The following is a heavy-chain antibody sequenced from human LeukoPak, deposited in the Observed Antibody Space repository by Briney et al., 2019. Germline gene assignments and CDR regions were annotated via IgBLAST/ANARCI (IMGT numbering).Heavy chain of an antibody. J-gene: IGHJ4*02. Sequence: GGSLRLSCRVSGFRFGAYAMNWVRQAPGKGLERVAIIWYDGSSKYYTVSVKGRFTISRDNSKNMLYLQMNSLRVEDTAVYYCAKPTEGSGSFLINYWGQGTLVTVSS. CDR2: IWYDGSSK. CDR1: GFRFGAYA. V-gene: IGHV3-33*06. CDR3: AKPTEGSGSFLINY. D-gene: IGHD1-26*01.